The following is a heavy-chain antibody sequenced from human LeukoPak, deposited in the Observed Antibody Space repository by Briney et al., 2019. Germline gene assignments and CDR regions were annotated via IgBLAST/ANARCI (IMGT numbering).Heavy chain of an antibody. CDR3: ARELVPFDY. CDR2: IRSKTYGGTT. CDR1: GFTFGDYG. V-gene: IGHV3-49*04. J-gene: IGHJ4*02. Sequence: PGGSLRLSCTTSGFTFGDYGLTWVRQAPGKGLEWVGFIRSKTYGGTTEFPASVKGRFSISRDDSRSIAYLQMNSLRAEDTAVYYCARELVPFDYWGQGTLVTVSS. D-gene: IGHD2-2*01.